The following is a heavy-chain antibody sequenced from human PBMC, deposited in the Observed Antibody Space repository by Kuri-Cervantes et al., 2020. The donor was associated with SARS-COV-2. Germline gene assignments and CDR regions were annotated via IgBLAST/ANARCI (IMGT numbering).Heavy chain of an antibody. J-gene: IGHJ6*02. D-gene: IGHD4-17*01. CDR3: ARHAQGTTVTSGGMDV. CDR2: IDPSDSYT. CDR1: GYSFTSYW. Sequence: VSLRLSRQGSGYSFTSYWISWVRQMPGKGLEWMGRIDPSDSYTNYSPSFQGHVTISADKSISTAYLQWSSLTASDTAMYYCARHAQGTTVTSGGMDVWGQGTTVTVSS. V-gene: IGHV5-10-1*01.